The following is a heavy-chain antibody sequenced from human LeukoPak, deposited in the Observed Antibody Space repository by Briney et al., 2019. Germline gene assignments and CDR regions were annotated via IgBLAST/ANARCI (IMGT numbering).Heavy chain of an antibody. J-gene: IGHJ4*02. CDR3: ARAEVDYGDYAMDFDY. D-gene: IGHD4-17*01. CDR1: GYSFTSYW. CDR2: IYPGDSDT. V-gene: IGHV5-51*01. Sequence: GESLKISCKGSGYSFTSYWIGWVRQMPGKGLEWMGIIYPGDSDTRYSPSFQGQVTNSADKSISTAYLQWSSLKASDTAMYYCARAEVDYGDYAMDFDYWGQGTLVTVSS.